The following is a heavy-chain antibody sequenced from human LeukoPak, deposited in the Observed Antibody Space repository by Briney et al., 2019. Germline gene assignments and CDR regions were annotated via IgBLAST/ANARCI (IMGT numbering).Heavy chain of an antibody. CDR1: GFTFSSYA. CDR2: ISGSDGTT. J-gene: IGHJ4*02. Sequence: TGGSLRLSCAASGFTFSSYAMSWVRQAPGKGLEWVSTISGSDGTTYYAGSVKGRFTISRDNSKNTLYLQMNSLRAEDTAVYYCAKHIIHYFDYWGQGTLVTVSS. V-gene: IGHV3-23*01. CDR3: AKHIIHYFDY.